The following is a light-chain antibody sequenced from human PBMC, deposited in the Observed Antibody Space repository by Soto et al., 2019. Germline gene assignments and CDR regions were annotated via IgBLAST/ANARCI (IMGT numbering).Light chain of an antibody. Sequence: DIQMTQSPSTPSASVGDRVTITCRASQSISSWLAWYQQKPGKAPNLLIYKASSLESGVPSRFSGSGSGTEFTLTISSLQPDDFATYYCQQYNSYLWTFGQGTKVNIK. V-gene: IGKV1-5*03. CDR3: QQYNSYLWT. CDR2: KAS. J-gene: IGKJ1*01. CDR1: QSISSW.